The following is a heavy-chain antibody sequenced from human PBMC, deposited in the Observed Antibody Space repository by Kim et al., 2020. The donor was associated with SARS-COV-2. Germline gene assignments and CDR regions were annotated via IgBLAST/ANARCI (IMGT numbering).Heavy chain of an antibody. J-gene: IGHJ3*01. CDR2: VYHTGSA. CDR1: GDSISSRDYY. CDR3: ARADPYLDICGYTF. V-gene: IGHV4-39*07. Sequence: SETLSLTCTVSGDSISSRDYYWTWIRQAPGRGLEWIGIVYHTGSAVYNPPLKSRLNLSLDTSQNQFSLILSSVTAADTAVYYCARADPYLDICGYTF. D-gene: IGHD3-9*01.